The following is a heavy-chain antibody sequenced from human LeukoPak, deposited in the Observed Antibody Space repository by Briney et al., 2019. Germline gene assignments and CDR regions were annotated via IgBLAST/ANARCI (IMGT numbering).Heavy chain of an antibody. CDR1: GFTFSSYA. J-gene: IGHJ5*02. CDR3: ARDLGCSTTSCRYNWFDP. V-gene: IGHV3-23*01. Sequence: GGSLRLSCAASGFTFSSYAMTWVRQSPGKGLEWVSFISQSGGRRTDYADSVKGRFTISRDNSKNTLYLQMNSVRAEDTALYYCARDLGCSTTSCRYNWFDPWGQGTLVTVSS. CDR2: ISQSGGRRT. D-gene: IGHD2-2*01.